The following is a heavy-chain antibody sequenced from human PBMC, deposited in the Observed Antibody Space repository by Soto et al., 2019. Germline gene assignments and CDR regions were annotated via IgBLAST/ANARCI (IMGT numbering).Heavy chain of an antibody. CDR1: GFSFSTYA. Sequence: EVQLLQSGGGLVQPGGSLRLSCAASGFSFSTYAMSWVRPAPGKGLEWVSGISGSGATTFYADSMKGRFTISRDNSRDTLYLQMNSLRAEDTAVYFCAREQCSPLDRYCADGGVDWVDPWGRGTLVTVSS. V-gene: IGHV3-23*01. J-gene: IGHJ5*02. CDR3: AREQCSPLDRYCADGGVDWVDP. CDR2: ISGSGATT. D-gene: IGHD2-8*01.